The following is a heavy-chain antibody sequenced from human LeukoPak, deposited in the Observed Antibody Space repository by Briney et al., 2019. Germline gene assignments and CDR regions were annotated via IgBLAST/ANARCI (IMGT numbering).Heavy chain of an antibody. CDR2: ISSNGGST. CDR3: ARGTHYYDSSGYIGYFDY. D-gene: IGHD3-22*01. J-gene: IGHJ4*02. V-gene: IGHV3-64*01. CDR1: GFTFSSYA. Sequence: HPGGSLRLSCAASGFTFSSYAMHWVRQAPGKGLEYVSAISSNGGSTYYANSVKGRFTISRDNSKNTLYLQMGSLRAEDMAVYYCARGTHYYDSSGYIGYFDYWGQGTLVTVSS.